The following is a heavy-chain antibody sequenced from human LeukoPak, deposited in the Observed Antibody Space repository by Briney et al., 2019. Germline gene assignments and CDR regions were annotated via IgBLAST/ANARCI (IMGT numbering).Heavy chain of an antibody. V-gene: IGHV5-51*01. Sequence: GESLKISCKGSGYSFSSYWIGWVRQMPGKGLEWMGIIYPGDSDTRYSPSFQGQITISADKSISTAYLQWSSLKASDTAMYYCAKHGGSGTYTKEFDYWGQGTLVTVSS. D-gene: IGHD1-26*01. CDR2: IYPGDSDT. CDR3: AKHGGSGTYTKEFDY. CDR1: GYSFSSYW. J-gene: IGHJ4*02.